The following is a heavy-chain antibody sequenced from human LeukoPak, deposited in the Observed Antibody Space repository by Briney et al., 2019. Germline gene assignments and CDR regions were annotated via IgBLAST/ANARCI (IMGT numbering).Heavy chain of an antibody. D-gene: IGHD6-19*01. J-gene: IGHJ5*02. CDR3: ARESAYSSGWSKHNWFDP. V-gene: IGHV7-4-1*02. CDR1: VGTFSSYA. CDR2: INTNTGNP. Sequence: ASVKVSCKASVGTFSSYAISWVRQAPGQGLEWMGWINTNTGNPTYAQGFTGRFVFSLDTSVSTAYLQISSLKAEDTAVYYCARESAYSSGWSKHNWFDPWGQGTLVTVSS.